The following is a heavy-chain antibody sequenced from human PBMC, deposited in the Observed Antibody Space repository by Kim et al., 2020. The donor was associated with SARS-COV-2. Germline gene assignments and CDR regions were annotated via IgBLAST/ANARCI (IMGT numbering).Heavy chain of an antibody. D-gene: IGHD5-12*01. CDR1: GYTFTSYA. J-gene: IGHJ4*02. CDR2: INTNTGNP. Sequence: ASVKVSCKASGYTFTSYAMNWVRQAPGQGLEWMGWINTNTGNPTYAQGFTGRFVFSLDTSVSTAYLQISSLKAEDTAVYYCARVQRGYSGYEKLLALLGYWGQGTLVTVSS. V-gene: IGHV7-4-1*02. CDR3: ARVQRGYSGYEKLLALLGY.